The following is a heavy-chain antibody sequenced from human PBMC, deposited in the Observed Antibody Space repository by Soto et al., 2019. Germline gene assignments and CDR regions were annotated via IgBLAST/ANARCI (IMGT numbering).Heavy chain of an antibody. D-gene: IGHD4-17*01. J-gene: IGHJ4*02. CDR2: IYYSGST. V-gene: IGHV4-39*01. Sequence: QLQLQESGPGLVKPSETLSLTCTVSGGSISSSSYYWGWIRQPPGKGLEWIGSIYYSGSTYYNPSLKSRVTISVDTSKNQFSLKLSSVTAADTAVYYCANYGDYPLVFDYWGQGTLVTVSS. CDR1: GGSISSSSYY. CDR3: ANYGDYPLVFDY.